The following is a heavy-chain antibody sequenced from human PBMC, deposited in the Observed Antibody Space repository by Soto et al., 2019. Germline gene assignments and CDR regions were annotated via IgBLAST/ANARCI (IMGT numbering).Heavy chain of an antibody. Sequence: GGSLRLSCTASGFTFGDYAMSWFRQAPGKGLEWVGFIRSKAYGGTTEYAASVKGRFTISRDDSKSIAYLQMNSLKTEDTAVYYCTRDDIPAMIVVVPFDYWGQGTLVTVSS. J-gene: IGHJ4*02. V-gene: IGHV3-49*03. CDR3: TRDDIPAMIVVVPFDY. CDR2: IRSKAYGGTT. D-gene: IGHD3-22*01. CDR1: GFTFGDYA.